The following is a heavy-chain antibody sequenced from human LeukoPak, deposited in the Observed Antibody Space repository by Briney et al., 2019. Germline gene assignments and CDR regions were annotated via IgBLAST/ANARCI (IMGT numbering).Heavy chain of an antibody. V-gene: IGHV4-38-2*01. CDR1: GYSINSAYY. D-gene: IGHD3-10*01. J-gene: IGHJ5*02. CDR3: ARLTPGKNWFDP. Sequence: PSETLSLTCAVSGYSINSAYYWGWIRQPPGKGLEWIASMYHSGITYYNSSLKSRATISVDTSKNQFSLKLNSVTAADTSVYYCARLTPGKNWFDPWGHGTLVIVSS. CDR2: MYHSGIT.